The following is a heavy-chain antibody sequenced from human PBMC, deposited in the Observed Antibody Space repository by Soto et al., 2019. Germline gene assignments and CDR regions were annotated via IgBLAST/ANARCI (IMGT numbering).Heavy chain of an antibody. V-gene: IGHV4-59*02. CDR2: IYYSGST. Sequence: SETLSLTCTVSGGSVSSYYWSWIRQPPGRGLEWIGYIYYSGSTNYNPSPKSRVTISVDTSKNQFSLKLSSVTAADTAVYYCARVRGRGYSGSVDYWGQGTRVTVSS. J-gene: IGHJ4*02. D-gene: IGHD5-12*01. CDR1: GGSVSSYY. CDR3: ARVRGRGYSGSVDY.